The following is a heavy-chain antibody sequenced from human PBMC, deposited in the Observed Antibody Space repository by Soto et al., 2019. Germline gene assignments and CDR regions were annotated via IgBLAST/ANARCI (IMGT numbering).Heavy chain of an antibody. J-gene: IGHJ4*02. Sequence: QVQLVQSGAEVKKPGSSVKVSCKASGGTFNNYAISWVRQAPGQGLEWMGGIIPIIGTADYAHKFQGRLAMSADESTGTTFMELSSLRSEDTALYDCARGGVDVVATSAFDYWGQGTLVTVSS. CDR1: GGTFNNYA. D-gene: IGHD5-12*01. CDR3: ARGGVDVVATSAFDY. CDR2: IIPIIGTA. V-gene: IGHV1-69*01.